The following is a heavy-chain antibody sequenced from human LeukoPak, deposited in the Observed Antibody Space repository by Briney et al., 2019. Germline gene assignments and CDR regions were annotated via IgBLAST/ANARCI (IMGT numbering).Heavy chain of an antibody. CDR2: INPNSGGI. D-gene: IGHD2-2*01. V-gene: IGHV1-2*02. CDR3: ARDCSRTSCYSDY. Sequence: ASVNVSCKASGYTFTDYYMHWARQAPGQGLEWMGWINPNSGGINFVQKFQGRVTMTRDTSISTAYMELSSLRSDDTAVYYCARDCSRTSCYSDYWGQGTLVTVSS. CDR1: GYTFTDYY. J-gene: IGHJ4*02.